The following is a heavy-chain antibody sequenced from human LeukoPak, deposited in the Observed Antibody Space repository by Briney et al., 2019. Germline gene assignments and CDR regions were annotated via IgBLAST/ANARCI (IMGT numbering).Heavy chain of an antibody. CDR1: GFTFSSYA. Sequence: GGSLRLSCAASGFTFSSYAVSWVRQAPGKGLEWVSYISSSSSTIYYADSVKGRFTISRDNAKNSLYLQMNSLRAEDTAVYYCAKDPYGSGSYYNVGEGGLDYWGQGTLVTVSS. V-gene: IGHV3-48*01. J-gene: IGHJ4*02. CDR2: ISSSSSTI. D-gene: IGHD3-10*01. CDR3: AKDPYGSGSYYNVGEGGLDY.